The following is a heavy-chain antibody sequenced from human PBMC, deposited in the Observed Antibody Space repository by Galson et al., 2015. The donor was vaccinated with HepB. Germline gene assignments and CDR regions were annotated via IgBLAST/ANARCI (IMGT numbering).Heavy chain of an antibody. V-gene: IGHV1-69*13. J-gene: IGHJ6*02. D-gene: IGHD5-24*01. CDR2: IIPIFGTA. CDR1: GGTFSSYA. Sequence: SVKVSCKASGGTFSSYAISWVRQAPGQGLEWMGGIIPIFGTANYAQKFQGRVTITADESTSTAYMELSSLRSEDTAVYYCASNQFDGYNFYYYYYGMDVWGQGTTVTVSS. CDR3: ASNQFDGYNFYYYYYGMDV.